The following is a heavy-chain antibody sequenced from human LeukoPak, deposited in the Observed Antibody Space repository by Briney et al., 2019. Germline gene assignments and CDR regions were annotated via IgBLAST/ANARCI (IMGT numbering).Heavy chain of an antibody. Sequence: SETLSLTCTVSGGSISSGDYYWSWIRQPPGKGLEWIGYIYYSGSTYYNPSLKSRVTISVDTSKNQFSLKLSSVTAADTAVYYCASYDFWSGYSDYWGQGTLVTVSS. CDR1: GGSISSGDYY. J-gene: IGHJ4*02. V-gene: IGHV4-30-4*08. CDR2: IYYSGST. D-gene: IGHD3-3*01. CDR3: ASYDFWSGYSDY.